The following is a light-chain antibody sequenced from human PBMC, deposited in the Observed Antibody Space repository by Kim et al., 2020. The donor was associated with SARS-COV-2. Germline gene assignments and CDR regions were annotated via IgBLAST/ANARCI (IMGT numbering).Light chain of an antibody. Sequence: ELTQPPSTSVTPGQRVTISCSGSSSNIGSNNVVWYQQLPGAAPNLLIYSNNQRPSGIPDRFSGSRSGTSASLAISGLQSGDEADYYCAVWDDILKQGVFGGGTQLTVL. CDR2: SNN. V-gene: IGLV1-44*01. CDR3: AVWDDILKQGV. J-gene: IGLJ3*02. CDR1: SSNIGSNN.